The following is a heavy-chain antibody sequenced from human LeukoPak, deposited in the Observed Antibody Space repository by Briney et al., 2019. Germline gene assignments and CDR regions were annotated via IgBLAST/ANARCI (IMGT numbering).Heavy chain of an antibody. V-gene: IGHV4-30-4*08. J-gene: IGHJ3*02. CDR2: IYYSGST. Sequence: SETLSLTCTVSGGSISSGDYYWSWIRQPPGKGLEWIGYIYYSGSTYYNPSLKSRVTISVDRSKNQFSLKLSSVTAADTAVYYCARDDRNPRGDAFDIWGQGTMVTVSS. CDR1: GGSISSGDYY. CDR3: ARDDRNPRGDAFDI. D-gene: IGHD1-14*01.